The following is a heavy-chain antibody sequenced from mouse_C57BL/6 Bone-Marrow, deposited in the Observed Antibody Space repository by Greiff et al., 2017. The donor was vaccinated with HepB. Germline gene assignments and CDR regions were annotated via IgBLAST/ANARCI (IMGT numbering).Heavy chain of an antibody. CDR1: GFTFSDYY. D-gene: IGHD1-1*01. Sequence: EVHLVESGGGLVQPGGSLKLSCAASGFTFSDYYMYWVRQTPEKRLEWVAYISNGGGSTYYPDTVKGRFTISRDNAKNTLYLQMSRLKSEDTAMYYCARMTTVVLDYWGQGTTLTVSS. CDR2: ISNGGGST. V-gene: IGHV5-12*01. J-gene: IGHJ2*01. CDR3: ARMTTVVLDY.